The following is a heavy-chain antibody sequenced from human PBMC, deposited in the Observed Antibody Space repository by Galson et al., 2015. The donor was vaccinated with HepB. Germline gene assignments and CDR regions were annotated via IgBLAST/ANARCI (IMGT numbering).Heavy chain of an antibody. J-gene: IGHJ4*02. CDR1: GFTFSSYA. CDR2: ISGSGGST. Sequence: SLRLSCAASGFTFSSYAMSWVRQAPGKGLEWVSAISGSGGSTYYADSVKGRCTISRDNSKNTLYLQMNRLRAEDTAVYYCAKVGEDIVVVPPAYYYFDYWGQGTLVTVSS. CDR3: AKVGEDIVVVPPAYYYFDY. D-gene: IGHD2-2*01. V-gene: IGHV3-23*01.